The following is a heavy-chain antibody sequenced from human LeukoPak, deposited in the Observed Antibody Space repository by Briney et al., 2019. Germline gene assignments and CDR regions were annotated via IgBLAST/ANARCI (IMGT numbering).Heavy chain of an antibody. CDR3: ARIGYYDSSGYGNFNYYYYYGMDV. CDR1: GFSFSIYF. J-gene: IGHJ6*02. V-gene: IGHV3-21*04. D-gene: IGHD3-22*01. CDR2: ISRTSEYI. Sequence: GGSLRLSCAASGFSFSIYFMNWVRQAPGKGLEWVSSISRTSEYIHYADSVRGRFAISRDNAKNSVYLQMNSLRAEDTAVYYCARIGYYDSSGYGNFNYYYYYGMDVWGQGTTVTVSS.